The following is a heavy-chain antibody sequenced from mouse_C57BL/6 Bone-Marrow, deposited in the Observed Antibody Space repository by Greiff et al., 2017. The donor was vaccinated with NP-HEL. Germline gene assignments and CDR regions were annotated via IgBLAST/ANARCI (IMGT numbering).Heavy chain of an antibody. CDR2: INPGSGGT. Sequence: VKLMESGAELVRPGTSVKVSCKASGYAFTNYLIEWVKQRPGQGLEWIGVINPGSGGTNYNEKFKGKATLTADKSSSTAYMQRSSLTSEDSAVYFCARKYWYFDVWGTGTTVTVSS. J-gene: IGHJ1*03. CDR1: GYAFTNYL. CDR3: ARKYWYFDV. V-gene: IGHV1-54*01.